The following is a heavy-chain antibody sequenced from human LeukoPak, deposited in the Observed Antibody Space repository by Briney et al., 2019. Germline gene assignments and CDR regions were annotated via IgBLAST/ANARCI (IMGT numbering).Heavy chain of an antibody. CDR1: GFTFSSYG. V-gene: IGHV3-30*18. CDR3: AKDIHFWSGYYTGTDY. J-gene: IGHJ4*02. Sequence: GGSLRLSCAASGFTFSSYGMHWARQAPGKGLEWVAVISYDGSNKYYADSVKGRFTISRDNSKNTLYLQMNSLRAEDTAVYYCAKDIHFWSGYYTGTDYWGQGTLVTVSS. CDR2: ISYDGSNK. D-gene: IGHD3-3*02.